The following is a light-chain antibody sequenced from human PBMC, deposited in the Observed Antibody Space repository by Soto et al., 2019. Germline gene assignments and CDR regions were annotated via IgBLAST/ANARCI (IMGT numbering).Light chain of an antibody. V-gene: IGLV1-40*01. J-gene: IGLJ3*02. CDR2: GDS. CDR1: SSNIGAGYD. CDR3: QSYDSSLRGLWV. Sequence: QSVLTQPPSVSGAPGQRVTISCTGSSSNIGAGYDVHWYQQLPGTAPKLLIYGDSNRPSGVPDRFSGSKSGTSASLAITGLQAEDEADYYCQSYDSSLRGLWVFGGGTKLTVL.